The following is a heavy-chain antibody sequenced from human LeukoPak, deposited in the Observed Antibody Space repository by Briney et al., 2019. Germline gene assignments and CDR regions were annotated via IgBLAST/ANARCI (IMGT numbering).Heavy chain of an antibody. Sequence: SGGSLRPSCAASGFTFSGYWMHWVRHAPGKGLVWVSRIKGDGSSTSYADSVKGRITISRDNANNTLYLQMNSLRGEDTAVYYCAREMATGVDAFDMWGQGTMVTVFS. CDR2: IKGDGSST. CDR3: AREMATGVDAFDM. D-gene: IGHD5-24*01. J-gene: IGHJ3*02. V-gene: IGHV3-74*01. CDR1: GFTFSGYW.